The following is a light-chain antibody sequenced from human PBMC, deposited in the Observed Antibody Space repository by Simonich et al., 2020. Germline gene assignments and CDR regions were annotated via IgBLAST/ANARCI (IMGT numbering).Light chain of an antibody. CDR3: QQYNNWPPLT. J-gene: IGKJ4*01. V-gene: IGKV3-15*01. Sequence: EIVMTQSPATLSVSPGERATLSCVSSQSVSSNLAWYPQKPGQAPRLLIYGASTRATGIPARFSGSGSGTEFTLTISSMQSEDFAVYYCQQYNNWPPLTFGGGTKVEIK. CDR2: GAS. CDR1: QSVSSN.